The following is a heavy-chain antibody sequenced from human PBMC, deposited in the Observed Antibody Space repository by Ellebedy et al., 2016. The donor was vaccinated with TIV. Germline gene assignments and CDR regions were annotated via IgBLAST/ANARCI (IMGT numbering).Heavy chain of an antibody. CDR3: AKDPSIAARYFDF. CDR2: ISYDGNNK. Sequence: GESLKISXAASGFTLSNYGMHWVRQAPGKGLEWVAVISYDGNNKYYADSVKGRFTVSRDNSKNMLYLQMNSLRPEDTAMYYCAKDPSIAARYFDFWGQGTLVTVSS. J-gene: IGHJ4*02. CDR1: GFTLSNYG. V-gene: IGHV3-30*18. D-gene: IGHD6-6*01.